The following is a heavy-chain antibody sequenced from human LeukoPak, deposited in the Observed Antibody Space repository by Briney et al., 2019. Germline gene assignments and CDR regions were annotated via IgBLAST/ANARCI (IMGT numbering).Heavy chain of an antibody. CDR2: IKEDGTGK. CDR1: GFTFSDFW. J-gene: IGHJ4*02. D-gene: IGHD1-26*01. Sequence: GGSLRLSCAGSGFTFSDFWMTWVRQTPGKGLEWVANIKEDGTGKNLVDSVKGRFTISRDISKNTLYLQLTSLRADDTAVYYCAKDGLVGATDWFDCWGQGTLVTVSS. V-gene: IGHV3-7*03. CDR3: AKDGLVGATDWFDC.